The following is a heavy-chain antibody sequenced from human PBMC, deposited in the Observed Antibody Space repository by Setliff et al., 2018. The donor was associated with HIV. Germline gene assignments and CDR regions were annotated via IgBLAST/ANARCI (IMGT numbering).Heavy chain of an antibody. D-gene: IGHD1-26*01. CDR3: ARVSELLAYYMDV. Sequence: GGSLRLSCAASGFTFSIYSMNWVRQAPGKGLEWVSYISSSSSTIYYADSVKGRFTISRDNAKNSLYLQMNSLRAEDTAVYYCARVSELLAYYMDVWGKGTTVTVSS. CDR1: GFTFSIYS. J-gene: IGHJ6*03. V-gene: IGHV3-48*01. CDR2: ISSSSSTI.